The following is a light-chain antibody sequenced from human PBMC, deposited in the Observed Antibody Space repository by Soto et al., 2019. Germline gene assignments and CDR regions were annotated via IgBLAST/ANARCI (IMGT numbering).Light chain of an antibody. CDR3: AAWDDNVKAPDWV. CDR2: SNN. J-gene: IGLJ3*02. V-gene: IGLV1-44*01. Sequence: QSVLTQPPSASGTPGQRVTISCSGSNSNIGTNSVNWYQQLPGTAPKLLIYSNNQRPSGVPDRFSGSKSGTSASLAISGLQSEDEADYYCAAWDDNVKAPDWVFGGGTKLTVL. CDR1: NSNIGTNS.